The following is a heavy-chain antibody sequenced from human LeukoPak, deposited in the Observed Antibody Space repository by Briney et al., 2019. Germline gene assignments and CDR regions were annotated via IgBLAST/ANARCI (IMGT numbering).Heavy chain of an antibody. CDR3: ASTPGSGRDTYYYYYYMDV. D-gene: IGHD3-10*01. Sequence: ASVKVSCKASGYTFTGYYMHWVRQAPGQGLEWMGGIIPIFGTANYAQKFQGRVTITTDESTSTAYMELSSLRSEDTAVYYCASTPGSGRDTYYYYYYMDVWGKGTTVTVSS. V-gene: IGHV1-69*05. CDR1: GYTFTGYY. CDR2: IIPIFGTA. J-gene: IGHJ6*03.